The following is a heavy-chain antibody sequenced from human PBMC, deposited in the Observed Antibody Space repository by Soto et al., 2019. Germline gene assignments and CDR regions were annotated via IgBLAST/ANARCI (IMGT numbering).Heavy chain of an antibody. CDR2: INSDGSST. D-gene: IGHD2-15*01. CDR3: APDPSCSGGSCYSLPNY. Sequence: GGSLRLSCAASGFTFSSYWMHWVRQAPGKGLVWVSCINSDGSSTSYADSVKGRFTISRDDAKNTLYLQMNSLRAEDTAVYYCAPDPSCSGGSCYSLPNYWGQGTLVTVS. CDR1: GFTFSSYW. V-gene: IGHV3-74*01. J-gene: IGHJ4*02.